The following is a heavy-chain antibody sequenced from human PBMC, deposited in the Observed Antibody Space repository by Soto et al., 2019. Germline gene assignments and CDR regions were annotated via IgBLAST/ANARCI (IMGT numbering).Heavy chain of an antibody. CDR2: IYYSGST. J-gene: IGHJ5*02. V-gene: IGHV4-30-4*01. D-gene: IGHD3-3*01. Sequence: QVQLQESGPGLVKPSQTLSLTCTVSGGSISSGDYYWSWIRQPPGKGLEWIGYIYYSGSTYYNPSLKSRVTISVDTSKNQFSLKLSSVTAADTAVYYCARDKATYDFWSGYYAENWFDPWGQGTLVTVSS. CDR1: GGSISSGDYY. CDR3: ARDKATYDFWSGYYAENWFDP.